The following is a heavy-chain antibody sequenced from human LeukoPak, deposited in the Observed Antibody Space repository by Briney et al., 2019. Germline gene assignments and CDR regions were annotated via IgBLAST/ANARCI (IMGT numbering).Heavy chain of an antibody. CDR3: ARGGTGVFVDH. CDR1: GGPISTYY. D-gene: IGHD3/OR15-3a*01. CDR2: IYKSGST. Sequence: SETLSLTCSVSGGPISTYYWNWIRQPPGKGLEWIGYIYKSGSTNYSPSLESRVTISVDTSKNHVSLSLSSVTAADTAVYFCARGGTGVFVDHWGQGTLVTVS. V-gene: IGHV4-59*01. J-gene: IGHJ4*02.